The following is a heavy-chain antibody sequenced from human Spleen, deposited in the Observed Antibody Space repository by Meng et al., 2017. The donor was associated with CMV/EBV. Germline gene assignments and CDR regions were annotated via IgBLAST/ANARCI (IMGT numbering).Heavy chain of an antibody. Sequence: GESLKISCAASGFTFSSYWMHWVRQAPGKGLVWVSRINSDGSSTSYADSVKGRFTIARDNAKNTLYLQMNSLRAEDTAVYYCARDKGLGYDFWRGPTNNWFDPWGQGTLVTVSS. CDR2: INSDGSST. D-gene: IGHD3-3*01. J-gene: IGHJ5*02. CDR1: GFTFSSYW. V-gene: IGHV3-74*01. CDR3: ARDKGLGYDFWRGPTNNWFDP.